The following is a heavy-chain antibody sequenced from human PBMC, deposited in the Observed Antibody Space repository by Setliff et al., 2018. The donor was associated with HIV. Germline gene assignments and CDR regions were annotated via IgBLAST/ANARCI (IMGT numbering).Heavy chain of an antibody. CDR2: ISSSSSYT. D-gene: IGHD5-12*01. V-gene: IGHV3-11*06. J-gene: IGHJ4*02. CDR3: ARDPPGSGFHLDY. CDR1: GFTFSDYY. Sequence: KPGGSLRLSCAASGFTFSDYYMSWIRQAPGKGLEWVSYISSSSSYTNYADSVKGRFTISRDNAKNTLYLQMNSLRTDDTAVYFCARDPPGSGFHLDYWGQGTPVTVSS.